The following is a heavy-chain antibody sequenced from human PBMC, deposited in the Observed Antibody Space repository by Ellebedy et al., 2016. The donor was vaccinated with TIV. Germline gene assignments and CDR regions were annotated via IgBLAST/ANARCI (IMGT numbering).Heavy chain of an antibody. CDR3: ASDSLDSSGWYCCGS. CDR2: ISSSAGVI. CDR1: TFSFSTYD. Sequence: PGGSLRLSCAASTFSFSTYDMNWFRQAPGERLEWLSFISSSAGVIKYADSVRGRFTISRDNAKNSLYLQMNSLRAEDTAVYYCASDSLDSSGWYCCGSWGQGTLVTVSS. D-gene: IGHD6-19*01. V-gene: IGHV3-48*03. J-gene: IGHJ5*02.